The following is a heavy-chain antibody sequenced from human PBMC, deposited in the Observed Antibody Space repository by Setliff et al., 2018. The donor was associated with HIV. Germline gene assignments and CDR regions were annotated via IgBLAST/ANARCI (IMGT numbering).Heavy chain of an antibody. CDR3: ASTTYYYDSSGYNSWPLFDY. CDR2: IYHSGST. Sequence: PSETLSLTCTVSGFSISSDYYGGWIRQPPGKGLEWIGSIYHSGSTYYNPSLQSRVTMAVDTSKNQFSLKLSSVTAADTAVYYCASTTYYYDSSGYNSWPLFDYWGQGTLVTVSS. D-gene: IGHD3-22*01. CDR1: GFSISSDYY. J-gene: IGHJ4*02. V-gene: IGHV4-38-2*02.